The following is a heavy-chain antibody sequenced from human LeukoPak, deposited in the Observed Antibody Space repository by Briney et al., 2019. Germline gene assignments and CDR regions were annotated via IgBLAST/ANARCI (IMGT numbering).Heavy chain of an antibody. CDR2: MNPNSGNT. CDR3: ARGGYDFWSGYPPTSQGNWFDP. Sequence: ASVKVSCKAPGYTFTSYDINWVRQATGQGLEWMGWMNPNSGNTGYAQRFQGRVTMTRNTSISTAYMELSSLRSEDTAVYYCARGGYDFWSGYPPTSQGNWFDPWGQGTLVIVSS. V-gene: IGHV1-8*01. CDR1: GYTFTSYD. D-gene: IGHD3-3*01. J-gene: IGHJ5*02.